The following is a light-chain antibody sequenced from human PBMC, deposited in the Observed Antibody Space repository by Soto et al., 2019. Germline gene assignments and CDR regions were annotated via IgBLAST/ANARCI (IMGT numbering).Light chain of an antibody. J-gene: IGLJ2*01. CDR3: RSYTDTTTLVI. Sequence: QSVLTQPASVSGSPGQSITISCTGSSSDVGGYNYVSWYQCRPGTAPKLLLFEINRRPSGGSTRFSGSKSGNTASLTISGLQPEDEADYYCRSYTDTTTLVIFGGGTKLTVL. CDR2: EIN. CDR1: SSDVGGYNY. V-gene: IGLV2-14*01.